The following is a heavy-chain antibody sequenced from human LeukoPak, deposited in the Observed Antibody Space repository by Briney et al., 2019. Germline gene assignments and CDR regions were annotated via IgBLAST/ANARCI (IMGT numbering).Heavy chain of an antibody. J-gene: IGHJ6*03. CDR1: GGTFSSYA. CDR2: IIPIFGTA. Sequence: ASVKVSCKASGGTFSSYAISWVRQAPGQGLEWMGGIIPIFGTANYAQKFQGRVTITTDESTSTAYMELSSLRSEDTAVYYCARAIAARLARGYYYYYMDIWGKGTTVTVSS. D-gene: IGHD6-6*01. CDR3: ARAIAARLARGYYYYYMDI. V-gene: IGHV1-69*05.